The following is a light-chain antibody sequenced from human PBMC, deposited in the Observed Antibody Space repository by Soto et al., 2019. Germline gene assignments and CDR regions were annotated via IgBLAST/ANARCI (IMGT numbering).Light chain of an antibody. V-gene: IGLV1-40*01. CDR2: VNT. CDR3: QSYDSSLSGHV. J-gene: IGLJ1*01. CDR1: SSNIGAGYV. Sequence: QSVLTQPPAVSGAPGQRVTISCTGSSSNIGAGYVVHWYQQLPGTAPKLLIYVNTNRPSGVPDRFSGSKSGTSASLAITGLQAEDEADYYCQSYDSSLSGHVFGTGTKVTVL.